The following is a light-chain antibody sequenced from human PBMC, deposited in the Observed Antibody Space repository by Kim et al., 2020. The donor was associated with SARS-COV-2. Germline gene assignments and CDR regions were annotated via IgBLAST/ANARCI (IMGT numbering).Light chain of an antibody. V-gene: IGKV3-15*01. J-gene: IGKJ2*01. CDR3: QQYNNWPLMYT. CDR1: QSVSSN. Sequence: EIVMTQSPATLSVSPGERATLSCRASQSVSSNLAWYQQKPGQAPRLLIYGVSTRATGIPARFSGSGSGTEFTLTISSLQSEDFAVYYCQQYNNWPLMYTFGQGTKLEI. CDR2: GVS.